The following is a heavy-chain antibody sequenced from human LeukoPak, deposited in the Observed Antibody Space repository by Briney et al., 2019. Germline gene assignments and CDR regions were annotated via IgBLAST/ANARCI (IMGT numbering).Heavy chain of an antibody. J-gene: IGHJ4*02. Sequence: SETLSLTCTVSGGSVSSGSYYWSWIRQPPGKGLEWIGYIYHSGSTYYNPSLKSRVTISVDRSKNQFSLKLSSVTAADTAVYYCATRSGYSGYGGFDYWGQGTLVTVSS. CDR2: IYHSGST. D-gene: IGHD5-12*01. CDR3: ATRSGYSGYGGFDY. V-gene: IGHV4-30-2*01. CDR1: GGSVSSGSYY.